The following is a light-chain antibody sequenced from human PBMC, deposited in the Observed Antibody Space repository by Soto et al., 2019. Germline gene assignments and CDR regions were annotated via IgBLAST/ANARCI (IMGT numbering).Light chain of an antibody. V-gene: IGKV3-20*01. Sequence: EIVLTQSPGTLSLSPGERATLSCRASQSVSSSYLDWYQQKPGQAPRLLISGASSRATGFPDRFSGSGSGTDFTLTISRLEPEDFAVYYCQQYGSSPLTFGGGTKVEI. J-gene: IGKJ4*01. CDR2: GAS. CDR3: QQYGSSPLT. CDR1: QSVSSSY.